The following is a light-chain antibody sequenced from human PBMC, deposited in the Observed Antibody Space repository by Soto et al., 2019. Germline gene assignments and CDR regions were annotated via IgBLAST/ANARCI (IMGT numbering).Light chain of an antibody. V-gene: IGKV1-33*01. Sequence: DIQMTQSPSSLSASVVDRVTITCQASHDITSYLNWYQHKPGKAPKLLIYDASILEGVVTSRFSGSGSGTHFNFTNSSLQPEDVATYYCQKCDYLPIFGPGTTVDFK. CDR1: HDITSY. CDR2: DAS. J-gene: IGKJ3*01. CDR3: QKCDYLPI.